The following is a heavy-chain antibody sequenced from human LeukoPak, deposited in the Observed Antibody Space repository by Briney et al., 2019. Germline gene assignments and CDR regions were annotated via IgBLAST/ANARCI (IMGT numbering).Heavy chain of an antibody. CDR2: IIPNFGTA. V-gene: IGHV1-69*13. J-gene: IGHJ4*02. CDR1: GDTVSIYA. CDR3: ASSGYSSCWGAFDY. D-gene: IGHD6-13*01. Sequence: SVKVSCTASGDTVSIYAISWVRPAPGQGLEWMGGIIPNFGTANYAQKFQGRVTITADESTSTAYMELSSLRSEDTAVYYCASSGYSSCWGAFDYWGQGTLVTVSS.